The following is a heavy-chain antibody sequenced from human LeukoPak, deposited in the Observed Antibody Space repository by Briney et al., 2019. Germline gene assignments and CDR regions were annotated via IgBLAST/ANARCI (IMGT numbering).Heavy chain of an antibody. CDR2: IYFTGGT. D-gene: IGHD4/OR15-4a*01. J-gene: IGHJ3*02. CDR3: ARAKDNYRGNDAFDI. V-gene: IGHV4-4*07. Sequence: PSETLSLICTVSGGSISSYYWSWIRQPAGKGLEWIGRIYFTGGTNYNPSLKSRVTMSVDTSKNQFSLKLTSVTAADTAVYYCARAKDNYRGNDAFDIWGQGTMVTVSS. CDR1: GGSISSYY.